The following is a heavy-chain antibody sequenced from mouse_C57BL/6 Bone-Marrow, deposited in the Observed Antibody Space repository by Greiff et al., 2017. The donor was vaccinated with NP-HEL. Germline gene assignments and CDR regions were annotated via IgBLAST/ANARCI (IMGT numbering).Heavy chain of an antibody. CDR2: INPNYGTT. V-gene: IGHV1-39*01. CDR1: GYSFTDYN. CDR3: ARSNYWDYYAMDY. J-gene: IGHJ4*01. Sequence: VHVKQSGPELVKPGASVKISCKASGYSFTDYNMNWVKQSNGKSLEWIGVINPNYGTTSYNQKFKGKATLTVDQSSSTAYMQLNSLTSEDSAVYYCARSNYWDYYAMDYWGQGTSVTVSS. D-gene: IGHD2-5*01.